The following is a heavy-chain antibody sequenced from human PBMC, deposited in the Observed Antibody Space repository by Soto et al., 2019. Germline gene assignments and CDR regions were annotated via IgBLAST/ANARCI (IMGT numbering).Heavy chain of an antibody. Sequence: QVQLQQWGAGLLKPSETLSLTCAVFGGSFSGYYWNWIRQPPGKGLEWIGEINHSGSTNYNPSLKRRATITAEPSKNQSSLKLSSVTAAATAVYYLASGYGRHFDYWGQGTLVTVSS. CDR3: ASGYGRHFDY. CDR1: GGSFSGYY. D-gene: IGHD3-10*01. J-gene: IGHJ4*02. V-gene: IGHV4-34*01. CDR2: INHSGST.